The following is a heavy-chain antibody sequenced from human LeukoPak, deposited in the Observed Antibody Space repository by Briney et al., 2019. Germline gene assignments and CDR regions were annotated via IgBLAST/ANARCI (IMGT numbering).Heavy chain of an antibody. Sequence: VESGGGLVKPGGSLRLSCAASGFTFSSYSMNWVRQAPGKGLEWVSSISSSSSYIYYADSVKGRFTISRDNAKNSLYLQMNSLGAEDTAVYYCARDHYGSGSAFDIWGQGTMVTVSS. J-gene: IGHJ3*02. D-gene: IGHD3-10*01. V-gene: IGHV3-21*01. CDR1: GFTFSSYS. CDR3: ARDHYGSGSAFDI. CDR2: ISSSSSYI.